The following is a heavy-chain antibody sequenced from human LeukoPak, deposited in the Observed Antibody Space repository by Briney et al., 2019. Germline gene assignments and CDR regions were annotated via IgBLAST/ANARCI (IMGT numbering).Heavy chain of an antibody. D-gene: IGHD2-2*01. V-gene: IGHV4-59*01. J-gene: IGHJ6*03. CDR2: IYYSGST. CDR3: ARSRPYCSSTSCYWSDHYYYYCYMDV. CDR1: GGSISSYY. Sequence: PSETLSLTCTVSGGSISSYYWSWIRQPPGKGLEWIGYIYYSGSTNYNPSLKSRVTISVDKSKNQFSLKLSSVTAADTAVYYCARSRPYCSSTSCYWSDHYYYYCYMDVWGKGTTVTVSS.